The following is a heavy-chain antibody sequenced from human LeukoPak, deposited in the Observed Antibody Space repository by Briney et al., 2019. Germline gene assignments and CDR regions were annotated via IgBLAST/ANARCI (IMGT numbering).Heavy chain of an antibody. Sequence: PGRSLRLSCEASGFSFSDYGMHWVRQAPGKGLECVALISNDGTNKFYVDPVKGRFTISRDNSKNTLYLQMDSLRTEDTAVYYCARDWARGNSYYVDYWGRGTLVTVSS. V-gene: IGHV3-30*03. CDR3: ARDWARGNSYYVDY. D-gene: IGHD4-23*01. CDR2: ISNDGTNK. J-gene: IGHJ4*02. CDR1: GFSFSDYG.